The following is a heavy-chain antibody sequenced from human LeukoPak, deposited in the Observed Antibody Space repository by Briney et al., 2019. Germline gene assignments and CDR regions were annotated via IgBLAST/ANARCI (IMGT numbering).Heavy chain of an antibody. D-gene: IGHD6-19*01. CDR3: VRGRVAGFDY. Sequence: PSQTLSLTCAISGDSVSSDSVAWNWIRQSPSRGLEWLGRTYYRSKWYTDYTVSVSSRITINPDTSKNEVSLQLNSVTPEDTAVYYCVRGRVAGFDYWGLGTLVTVSS. CDR2: TYYRSKWYT. V-gene: IGHV6-1*01. CDR1: GDSVSSDSVA. J-gene: IGHJ4*02.